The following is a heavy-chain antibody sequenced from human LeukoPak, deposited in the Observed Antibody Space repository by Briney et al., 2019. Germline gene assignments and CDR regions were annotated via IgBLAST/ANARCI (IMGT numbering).Heavy chain of an antibody. Sequence: ASVKVSCKASGYTFTSYGISWVRQAPGQGLEWMGWISAYNGNTNYAQKLQGRVTMTTDTSTSTAYMELRSLRSDDTAVYYCARDGAPCDYVWGSYRYPDYFDYWGQGTLVTVSS. CDR3: ARDGAPCDYVWGSYRYPDYFDY. CDR2: ISAYNGNT. CDR1: GYTFTSYG. J-gene: IGHJ4*02. V-gene: IGHV1-18*01. D-gene: IGHD3-16*02.